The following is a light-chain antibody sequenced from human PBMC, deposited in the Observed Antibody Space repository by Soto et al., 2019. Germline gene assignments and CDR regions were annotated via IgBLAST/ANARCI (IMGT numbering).Light chain of an antibody. CDR1: TSNIGSNS. Sequence: QSVLSQPPSASGTPGQRVTISCSGRTSNIGSNSVTWYQQLQGTAPKVVIYSNDQWPSGVPDRFSGSKSGSSASLAISGLQSEDEADYYCAAWDDSLNGPVFGGGTQLPS. CDR2: SND. CDR3: AAWDDSLNGPV. J-gene: IGLJ3*02. V-gene: IGLV1-44*01.